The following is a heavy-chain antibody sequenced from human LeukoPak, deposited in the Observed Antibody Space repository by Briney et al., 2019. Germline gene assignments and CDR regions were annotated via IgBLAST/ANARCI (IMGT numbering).Heavy chain of an antibody. CDR3: AKDLTSYSSSWYDY. CDR1: GFTFSSYS. D-gene: IGHD6-13*01. J-gene: IGHJ4*02. CDR2: ISSSSSYI. Sequence: GGSLRLSCAASGFTFSSYSMNWVRQAPGKGLEWVSSISSSSSYIYYADSVKGRFTISRDNSQNTLYLQMNSLRAEDTIVYYCAKDLTSYSSSWYDYWGQGTLVTVSP. V-gene: IGHV3-21*04.